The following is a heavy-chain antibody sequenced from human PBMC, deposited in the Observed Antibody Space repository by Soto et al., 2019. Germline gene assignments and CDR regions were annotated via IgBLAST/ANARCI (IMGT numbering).Heavy chain of an antibody. V-gene: IGHV5-10-1*01. CDR2: IDPDDSYP. Sequence: PGESLKISCKASGYSFTSSRIAWVRQMPGKGLKWMGRIDPDDSYPNYSPSFQGHVTISADKSISTAYLQWSSLRAEDTAVYYCAFGEESRYYYYGMDVWGQGTTVTVSS. D-gene: IGHD3-10*01. CDR3: AFGEESRYYYYGMDV. CDR1: GYSFTSSR. J-gene: IGHJ6*02.